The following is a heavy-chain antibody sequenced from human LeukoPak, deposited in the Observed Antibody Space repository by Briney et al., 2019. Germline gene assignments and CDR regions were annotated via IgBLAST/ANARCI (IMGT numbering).Heavy chain of an antibody. D-gene: IGHD4-17*01. CDR2: IYTSGST. J-gene: IGHJ5*02. CDR3: ARDVDYGDYFQESDWFDP. CDR1: GDSISSYY. V-gene: IGHV4-4*07. Sequence: SETLSLTCTVSGDSISSYYWSWIRQPAGKGLEWIGRIYTSGSTNYNPSLKSRATMSVDASKNQFSLKLSPVTAADTAVYYCARDVDYGDYFQESDWFDPWGQGTLVTVSS.